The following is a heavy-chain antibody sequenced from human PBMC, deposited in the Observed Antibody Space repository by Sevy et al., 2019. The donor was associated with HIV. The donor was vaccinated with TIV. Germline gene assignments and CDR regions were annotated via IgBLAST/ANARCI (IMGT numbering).Heavy chain of an antibody. Sequence: APVKVSCKASGYTFTGYYIHWVRQAPGQGLEWMGWINPNSGGTKYAQKFQGRVTITRDTTISTAYMEVSRLRSDDTAVFYCARDPGDCSSITCYPSMAVWGQGTTVTDSS. V-gene: IGHV1-2*02. D-gene: IGHD2-2*01. CDR1: GYTFTGYY. CDR2: INPNSGGT. CDR3: ARDPGDCSSITCYPSMAV. J-gene: IGHJ6*02.